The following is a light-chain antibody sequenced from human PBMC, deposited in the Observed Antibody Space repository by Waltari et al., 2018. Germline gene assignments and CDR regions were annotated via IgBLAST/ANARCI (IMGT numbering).Light chain of an antibody. CDR1: QGVSSY. CDR3: QQRSTWPWT. J-gene: IGKJ1*01. Sequence: EIVLTQSPATLPLSPGERATLPCRASQGVSSYLAWYQQKPGQAPRLLIYDTSNRATGIPARFSGSGPGPDFTLTISSLEPEDFAVYYCQQRSTWPWTFGQGTKVEIK. V-gene: IGKV3D-11*01. CDR2: DTS.